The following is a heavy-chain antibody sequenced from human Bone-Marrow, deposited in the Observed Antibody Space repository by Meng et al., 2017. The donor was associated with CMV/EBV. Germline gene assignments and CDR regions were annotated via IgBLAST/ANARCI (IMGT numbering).Heavy chain of an antibody. CDR2: TTSDGSDK. CDR1: GFTFSSSG. V-gene: IGHV3-30*18. J-gene: IGHJ6*02. D-gene: IGHD3-3*01. Sequence: ASGFTFSSSGMHWFRQAPGKGLEWVAVTTSDGSDKYYADSVKGRFTISRDNSKNTLYLQMNSLRTEDTAVYYCAKATNTIFDGFDVWGQGTTVTVSS. CDR3: AKATNTIFDGFDV.